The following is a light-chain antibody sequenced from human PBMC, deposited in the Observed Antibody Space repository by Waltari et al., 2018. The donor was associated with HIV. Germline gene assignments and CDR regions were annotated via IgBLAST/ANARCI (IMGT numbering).Light chain of an antibody. J-gene: IGLJ2*01. V-gene: IGLV2-14*01. CDR1: SDDGGGYNL. Sequence: QSALTQPASVSGSPGQSITIPCTGTSDDGGGYNLVSWYPPHSGAAPKLIIFADRARPSGVSSRFSASKSGNTATLTITGLLPDDEADYYCSSYTRSISVAFGGGTRVTV. CDR3: SSYTRSISVA. CDR2: ADR.